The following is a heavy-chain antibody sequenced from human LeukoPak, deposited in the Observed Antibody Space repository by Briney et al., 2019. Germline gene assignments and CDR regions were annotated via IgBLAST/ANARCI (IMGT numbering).Heavy chain of an antibody. CDR2: IWYDGSNK. D-gene: IGHD4-23*01. J-gene: IGHJ6*03. CDR1: GFTFSSYG. V-gene: IGHV3-33*01. Sequence: PGGSLRLSCAASGFTFSSYGMHWVRQAPGKGLEWVAVIWYDGSNKYYADSVKGRITISRDNARNSLYLQMNSLRAEDTAVYYCARDPRLVRTYSDYYYMDVWGKGTTVTVSS. CDR3: ARDPRLVRTYSDYYYMDV.